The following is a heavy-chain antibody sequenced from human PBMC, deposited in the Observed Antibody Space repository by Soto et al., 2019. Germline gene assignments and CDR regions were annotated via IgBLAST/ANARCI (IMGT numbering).Heavy chain of an antibody. CDR2: IYYRGST. CDR3: ARASGSSMVRGVPTYWYFDL. Sequence: QVQLQESGPGLMKPSQTLSLTCTVSGGSISSGGYYWSWIRQHPGKGLEWIGYIYYRGSTYYNPSLKSRVTISVDTSKNQFSLKLSSLTAADTAVYYCARASGSSMVRGVPTYWYFDLWGRGTLVTVSS. CDR1: GGSISSGGYY. V-gene: IGHV4-31*03. D-gene: IGHD3-10*01. J-gene: IGHJ2*01.